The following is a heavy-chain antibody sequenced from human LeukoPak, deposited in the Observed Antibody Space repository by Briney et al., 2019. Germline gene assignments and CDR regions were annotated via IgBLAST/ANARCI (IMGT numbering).Heavy chain of an antibody. CDR3: ARGPYSSSWYHRGDYFDY. J-gene: IGHJ4*02. V-gene: IGHV4-34*01. CDR1: GGSFSGYY. CDR2: MNHRGST. Sequence: SETLSLTCAVYGGSFSGYYWSWIRQPPGKGLEWMGEMNHRGSTNYNPSLKSRVTISVDTSKNQFSLKLSSVTAADTAVYYCARGPYSSSWYHRGDYFDYWGQGTLVTVSS. D-gene: IGHD6-13*01.